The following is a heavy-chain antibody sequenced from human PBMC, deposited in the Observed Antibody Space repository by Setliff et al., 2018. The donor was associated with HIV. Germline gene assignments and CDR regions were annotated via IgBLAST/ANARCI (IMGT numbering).Heavy chain of an antibody. CDR3: GRGDY. CDR1: GSTFSNSW. Sequence: GGSLRLSCAASGSTFSNSWVNWVRQAPGKGLEWVANMRPDGSEKYYVDSVKGRFTISRDDAKNSLYLQMNSLTAEDTAVYYCGRGDYWGQGTLVTVSS. J-gene: IGHJ4*02. V-gene: IGHV3-7*05. CDR2: MRPDGSEK.